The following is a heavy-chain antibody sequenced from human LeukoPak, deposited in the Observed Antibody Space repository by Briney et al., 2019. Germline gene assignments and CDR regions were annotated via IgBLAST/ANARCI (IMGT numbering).Heavy chain of an antibody. CDR3: ARGPLGIAARPGGGDY. D-gene: IGHD6-6*01. Sequence: SETLSLTCTASGVSISSYYWSWIRQPPGRGLEWIGYIYYSGSTNYNPSLKSRVTISVDTSKNQFSLKLSSVTAADTAVYYCARGPLGIAARPGGGDYWGQGTLVTVSS. V-gene: IGHV4-59*01. J-gene: IGHJ4*02. CDR2: IYYSGST. CDR1: GVSISSYY.